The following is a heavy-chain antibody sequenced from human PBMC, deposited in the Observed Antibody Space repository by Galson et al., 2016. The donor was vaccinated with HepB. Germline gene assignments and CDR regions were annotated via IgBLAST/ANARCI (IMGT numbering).Heavy chain of an antibody. Sequence: LSLTCTVSGVSTNSYYWSWIRQPPGKGLEWIGYVSYSGSPNYNPSLKSRVTISTDTPKNQVSLKLSSVTAADTAVYYCARDRGQDGGYDWYFDLWGRGTLVTVSS. CDR2: VSYSGSP. J-gene: IGHJ2*01. CDR1: GVSTNSYY. V-gene: IGHV4-59*01. CDR3: ARDRGQDGGYDWYFDL. D-gene: IGHD5-12*01.